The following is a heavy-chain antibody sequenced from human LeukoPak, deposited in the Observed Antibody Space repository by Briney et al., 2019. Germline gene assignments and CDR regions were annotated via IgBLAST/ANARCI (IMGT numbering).Heavy chain of an antibody. CDR2: ISSSGSTI. CDR1: GFTFSSYE. Sequence: GGSLRLSCAASGFTFSSYEMNWVRQAPGKGLEWVSYISSSGSTIYYADSVKGRFTIPRDNSKNTLYLQMNSLRAEDTAVYYCAKKEGSSSERFDYWGQGTLVTVSS. D-gene: IGHD2-2*01. J-gene: IGHJ4*02. V-gene: IGHV3-48*03. CDR3: AKKEGSSSERFDY.